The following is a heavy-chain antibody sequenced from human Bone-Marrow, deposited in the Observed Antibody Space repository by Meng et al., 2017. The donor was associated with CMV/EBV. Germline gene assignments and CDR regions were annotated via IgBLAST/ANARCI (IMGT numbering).Heavy chain of an antibody. D-gene: IGHD4-17*01. Sequence: SVKVSCKASGGTFCSYAISWVRQAPGQGLEWMGGIIPIFGTANYAQKFQGRVTITTDESTSTAYMELSSLRSEDTAVYYCARDSALTRVGMDVWGQGTTVTVSS. CDR3: ARDSALTRVGMDV. J-gene: IGHJ6*02. CDR2: IIPIFGTA. V-gene: IGHV1-69*05. CDR1: GGTFCSYA.